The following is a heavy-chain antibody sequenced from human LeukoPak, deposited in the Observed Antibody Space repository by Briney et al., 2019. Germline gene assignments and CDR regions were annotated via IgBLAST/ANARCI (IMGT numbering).Heavy chain of an antibody. CDR1: GYSFSNYW. V-gene: IGHV5-51*01. CDR2: IYPGDSDT. Sequence: GESLQISCQGSGYSFSNYWIVWVRQMPGKGLERMGIIYPGDSDTRYSPSFQGQVTISADKSINTAYLQWSGLKASDTAMYYCARHRIQGATNSHFDYWGQGTLVTVSS. J-gene: IGHJ4*02. D-gene: IGHD1-26*01. CDR3: ARHRIQGATNSHFDY.